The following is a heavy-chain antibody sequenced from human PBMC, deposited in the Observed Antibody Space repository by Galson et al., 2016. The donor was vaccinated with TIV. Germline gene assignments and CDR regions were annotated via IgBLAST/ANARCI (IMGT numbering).Heavy chain of an antibody. CDR2: ISSGGTT. J-gene: IGHJ6*02. V-gene: IGHV3-66*02. D-gene: IGHD2-21*01. CDR3: ARDRRHCGNECYLYYYYGMDV. Sequence: SLRLSCAASELTVSSNYMSWVRQAPGKGLEWVSLISSGGTTSYADSVRGRFTISRDNSNNLVYLQMNNLRPEDTGVYYCARDRRHCGNECYLYYYYGMDVWGQGATVTVAS. CDR1: ELTVSSNY.